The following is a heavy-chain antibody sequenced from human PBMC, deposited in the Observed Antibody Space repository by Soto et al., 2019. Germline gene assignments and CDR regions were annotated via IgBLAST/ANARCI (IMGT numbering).Heavy chain of an antibody. CDR1: GGSFSGYY. V-gene: IGHV4-34*01. J-gene: IGHJ3*02. D-gene: IGHD6-13*01. CDR2: INHSGST. Sequence: QVQLQQWGAGLLKPSETLSLTCAVYGGSFSGYYWSWIRQPPGKGLEWLGEINHSGSTNYNPSLKSRVTISVDTSKIKFSLKLSSVTAAVTAVYYCARGVAAAGTCDAFDIWGQGTMVTVSS. CDR3: ARGVAAAGTCDAFDI.